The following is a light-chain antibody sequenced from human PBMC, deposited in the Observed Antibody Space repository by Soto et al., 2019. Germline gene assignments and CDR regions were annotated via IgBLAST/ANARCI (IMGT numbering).Light chain of an antibody. J-gene: IGLJ2*01. CDR1: SSDIGAYNF. CDR2: DVN. Sequence: QSALTQPASVSGSPGQSITISCTGTSSDIGAYNFVSWYQQHPGKAPKLMLYDVNIRPSGVSNRFSGSKSGNTASLTISGLQAEQEADYYCRSWTPGPTMRLGGGSKVTLL. V-gene: IGLV2-14*03. CDR3: RSWTPGPTMR.